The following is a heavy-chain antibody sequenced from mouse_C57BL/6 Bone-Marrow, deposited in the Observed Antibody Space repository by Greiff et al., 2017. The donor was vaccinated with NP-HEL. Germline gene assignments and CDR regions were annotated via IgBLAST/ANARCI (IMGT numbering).Heavy chain of an antibody. Sequence: LVESGAELARPGASVKLSCKASGYTFTSYGISWVKQRTGQGLEWIGEIYPRSGNTYYNEKFKGKATLTADKSSSTAYMELRSLTSEDSAVYFCARRYYGSSPYYYAMDYWGQGTSVTVSS. V-gene: IGHV1-81*01. CDR1: GYTFTSYG. J-gene: IGHJ4*01. D-gene: IGHD1-1*01. CDR3: ARRYYGSSPYYYAMDY. CDR2: IYPRSGNT.